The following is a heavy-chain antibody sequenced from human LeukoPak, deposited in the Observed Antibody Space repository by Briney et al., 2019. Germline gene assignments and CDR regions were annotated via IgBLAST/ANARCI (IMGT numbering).Heavy chain of an antibody. CDR1: GGSISSYY. CDR3: ARDNPIWSASLRYFDY. Sequence: SETLSLTCTVSGGSISSYYWSWIRQPAGKGLEWIGRIYITGSTNYNPSLKSRVTMSVDTSKNQFSLKLSSVTAADTAVYYCARDNPIWSASLRYFDYWGQGTLVTVSS. D-gene: IGHD3-10*01. CDR2: IYITGST. V-gene: IGHV4-4*07. J-gene: IGHJ4*02.